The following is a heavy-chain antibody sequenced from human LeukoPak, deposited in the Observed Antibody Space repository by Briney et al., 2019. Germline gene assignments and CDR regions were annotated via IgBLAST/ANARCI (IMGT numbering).Heavy chain of an antibody. J-gene: IGHJ3*02. D-gene: IGHD3-22*01. CDR1: GVSISAYY. CDR3: ARGYDSSGYYRSAFDI. V-gene: IGHV4-30-2*01. CDR2: IYHSGST. Sequence: PSETLSLTCSVSGVSISAYYWSWIRQPPGKGLEWIGYIYHSGSTYYNPSLKSRVTISVDRSKNQFSLKLSFVTAADTAVYYCARGYDSSGYYRSAFDIWGQGTMVTVSS.